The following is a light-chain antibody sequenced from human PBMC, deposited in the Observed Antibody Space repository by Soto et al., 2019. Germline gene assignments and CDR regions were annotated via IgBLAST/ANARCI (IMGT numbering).Light chain of an antibody. CDR2: EVS. V-gene: IGLV2-8*01. Sequence: QSALTQPPSASGSPGQSVTISCTGTSSDVGAYKYVSWYQQLPGKAPKLMIYEVSKRPSGVPDRFSGSKSGNTASLTVSGLQTEDEADYYCTSYAGSNNVVFGGGTKSPS. J-gene: IGLJ2*01. CDR3: TSYAGSNNVV. CDR1: SSDVGAYKY.